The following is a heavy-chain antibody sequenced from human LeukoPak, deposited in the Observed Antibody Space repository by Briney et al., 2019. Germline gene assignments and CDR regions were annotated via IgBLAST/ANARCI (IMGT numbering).Heavy chain of an antibody. CDR3: ARGSSSNSNFYIDV. D-gene: IGHD6-13*01. CDR2: ISGSGDGI. J-gene: IGHJ6*03. Sequence: PGGSLRLSCAASGFTFRSYAMSWVRQAPGKGLEWVSTISGSGDGIYYADSVKGRFAISRDNSKNTLYLQMNRLRDEDTAAYYCARGSSSNSNFYIDVWGKGTTVTVSS. V-gene: IGHV3-23*01. CDR1: GFTFRSYA.